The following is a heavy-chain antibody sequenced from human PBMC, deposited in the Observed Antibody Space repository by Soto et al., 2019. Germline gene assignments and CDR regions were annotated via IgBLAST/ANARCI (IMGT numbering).Heavy chain of an antibody. CDR1: GFTFSNYW. D-gene: IGHD2-21*01. Sequence: EVQLVESGGDLVQPGGSLRLSCAASGFTFSNYWMNWVRQAPGKGLEWVANIKQDGSERNYVDSVKGRFTISRDNAENSLYLQMNSLRAEDTAVYYCASARHIGPWGQGTLVTVSS. CDR2: IKQDGSER. V-gene: IGHV3-7*01. CDR3: ASARHIGP. J-gene: IGHJ5*02.